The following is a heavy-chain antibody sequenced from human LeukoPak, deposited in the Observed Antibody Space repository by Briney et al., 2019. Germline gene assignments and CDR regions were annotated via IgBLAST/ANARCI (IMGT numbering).Heavy chain of an antibody. V-gene: IGHV4-59*01. CDR2: IYYTGST. Sequence: PSETLSLTCTVSGGSISSYYWSWIRQPPGKGLECIGYIYYTGSTNYNPSLKSRVTISVDTSKNQFSLKLSSVTAAHTAVYYCARMTTVTTGIDYWGQGTLVTVSS. CDR1: GGSISSYY. J-gene: IGHJ4*02. D-gene: IGHD4-17*01. CDR3: ARMTTVTTGIDY.